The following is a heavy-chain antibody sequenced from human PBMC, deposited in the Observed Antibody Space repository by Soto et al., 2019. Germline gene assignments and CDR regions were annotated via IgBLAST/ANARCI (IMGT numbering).Heavy chain of an antibody. CDR1: GYTFTSYY. CDR2: INPSGGST. D-gene: IGHD3-3*01. CDR3: ARSYSITIFGVVIIEGSFYDY. V-gene: IGHV1-46*03. Sequence: ASVKVSCKASGYTFTSYYMHWVRQAPRQGLEWMGIINPSGGSTSYAQKFQGRVTMTRDTSTSTVYMELSSLRSEDTAVYYCARSYSITIFGVVIIEGSFYDYWGQGTLVTVSS. J-gene: IGHJ4*02.